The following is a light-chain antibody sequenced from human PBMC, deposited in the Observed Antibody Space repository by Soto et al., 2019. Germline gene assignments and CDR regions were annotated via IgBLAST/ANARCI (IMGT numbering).Light chain of an antibody. Sequence: DIQMTQSPSPLSASVGDRVTITCRSSQSISSWLAWYQQKPGKAPKLLIYDASSLESGVPSRFSGSGSGTDFTLTISGLQPEDSSTYYCQESRSALWGTCGQGTKVDIK. J-gene: IGKJ1*01. V-gene: IGKV1-5*01. CDR2: DAS. CDR3: QESRSALWGT. CDR1: QSISSW.